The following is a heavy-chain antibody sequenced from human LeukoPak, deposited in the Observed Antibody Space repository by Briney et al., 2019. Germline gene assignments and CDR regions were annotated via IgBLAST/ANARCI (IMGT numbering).Heavy chain of an antibody. CDR3: ATAGGSVWYSPQFDF. Sequence: GGSLRLSCAASGITFSNYAMTWVRQAPGKGLEWVSLISGTGGTTYYAVSVKGRFSISRDNSKNTVDLQLNSLRADDTAVYYCATAGGSVWYSPQFDFWGPGTPVTVSS. D-gene: IGHD1-1*01. CDR2: ISGTGGTT. J-gene: IGHJ4*02. V-gene: IGHV3-23*01. CDR1: GITFSNYA.